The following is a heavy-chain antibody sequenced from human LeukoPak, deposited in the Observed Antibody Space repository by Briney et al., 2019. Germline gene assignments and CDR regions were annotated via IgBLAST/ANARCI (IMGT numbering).Heavy chain of an antibody. Sequence: RGSLRLSCPASGFTFSTFWMHWVRPTPGKGLVWVSRISSDGTTTHYADSVKGRFTISRDNAKNTLFLHMNSLRAEDTAVYYCNVRWGPNSDYWGQGTLVTVSS. CDR1: GFTFSTFW. CDR3: NVRWGPNSDY. J-gene: IGHJ4*02. D-gene: IGHD7-27*01. CDR2: ISSDGTTT. V-gene: IGHV3-74*01.